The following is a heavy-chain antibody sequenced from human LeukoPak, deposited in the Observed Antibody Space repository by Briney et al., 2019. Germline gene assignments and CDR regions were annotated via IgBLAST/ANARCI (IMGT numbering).Heavy chain of an antibody. D-gene: IGHD3-10*01. CDR1: GFTVSGNY. Sequence: GGSLRLSCAASGFTVSGNYMSWVRQAPGKGLEWVSVIYSGAGAYSADSVKGRFTISRDNSKNTLYLQMNSLRAVDTAVYYCAKSVGELLFSGAFDVWGQGTMVTVSS. J-gene: IGHJ3*01. CDR3: AKSVGELLFSGAFDV. V-gene: IGHV3-66*01. CDR2: IYSGAGA.